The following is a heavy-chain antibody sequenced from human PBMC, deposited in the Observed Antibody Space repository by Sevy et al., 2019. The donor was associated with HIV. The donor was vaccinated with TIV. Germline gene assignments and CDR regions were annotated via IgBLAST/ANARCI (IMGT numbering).Heavy chain of an antibody. CDR3: AKDPYHEYEQLVGSRPQPFDY. D-gene: IGHD6-13*01. V-gene: IGHV3-30*02. CDR1: GFTFSSYG. J-gene: IGHJ4*02. Sequence: GGSLRLSCAASGFTFSSYGMHWVRQAPGKGLEWVAFIRYDGSNKYYADSVKGRFTNSRDNSKNTLYLQMNSLRAEDTAVYYCAKDPYHEYEQLVGSRPQPFDYWGQGTLVTVSS. CDR2: IRYDGSNK.